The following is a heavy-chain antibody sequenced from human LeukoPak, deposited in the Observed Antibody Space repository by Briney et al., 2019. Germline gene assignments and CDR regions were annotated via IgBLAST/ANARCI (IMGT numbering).Heavy chain of an antibody. J-gene: IGHJ4*02. CDR1: GFTFSNYA. CDR3: AKGGGRIQLWLLIDY. CDR2: ISDSGGVT. V-gene: IGHV3-23*01. Sequence: PPGGSLRLSCAASGFTFSNYAMTWVRQAPGKGLEWVSTISDSGGVTYYANSVKGRFTISRDNSRNTLFLQMNSLRAEDTAVYYCAKGGGRIQLWLLIDYWGQGTLVTVSS. D-gene: IGHD5-18*01.